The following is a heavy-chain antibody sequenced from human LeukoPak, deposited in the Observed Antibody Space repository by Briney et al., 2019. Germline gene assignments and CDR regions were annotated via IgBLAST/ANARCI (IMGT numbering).Heavy chain of an antibody. CDR2: ISSNGGST. CDR3: ARSSPRELLPGDYYYGMDV. V-gene: IGHV3-64*01. CDR1: GFTFSSYA. Sequence: GGSLRLSCAASGFTFSSYAMHRVRQAPGKGLEYVSAISSNGGSTYYANSVKGRFTISRDNSKNTLYLQMGSLRAEDMAVYYCARSSPRELLPGDYYYGMDVWGQGTTVTVSS. D-gene: IGHD2-15*01. J-gene: IGHJ6*02.